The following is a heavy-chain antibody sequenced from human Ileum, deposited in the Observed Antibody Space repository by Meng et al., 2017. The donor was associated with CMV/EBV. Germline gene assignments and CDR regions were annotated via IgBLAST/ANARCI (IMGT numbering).Heavy chain of an antibody. CDR1: GFTLSSYA. D-gene: IGHD6-25*01. Sequence: GESLKISCAASGFTLSSYAMSWVRQAPGKGLEWVSVIFAGGRSAYYVDSVKGRFTISRDNSENTLYLQMNSLRVEDTAIYYCAKQMRPAYYYGMDVWGQGTTV. V-gene: IGHV3-23*03. J-gene: IGHJ6*02. CDR3: AKQMRPAYYYGMDV. CDR2: IFAGGRSA.